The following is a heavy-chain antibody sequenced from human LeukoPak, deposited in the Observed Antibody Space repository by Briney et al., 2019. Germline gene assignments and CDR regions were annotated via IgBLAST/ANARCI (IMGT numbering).Heavy chain of an antibody. CDR2: IYYSGST. CDR3: ARHGRVGATPWATFDY. CDR1: GGSISSYY. D-gene: IGHD1-26*01. V-gene: IGHV4-59*08. Sequence: PSETLSLTCTVSGGSISSYYWSWIRQPPGKGLEWIGYIYYSGSTNYNPSLKSRVTISVDTSKNQFSLKLSSVTAADTAVYYCARHGRVGATPWATFDYWGQGTLVTVSS. J-gene: IGHJ4*02.